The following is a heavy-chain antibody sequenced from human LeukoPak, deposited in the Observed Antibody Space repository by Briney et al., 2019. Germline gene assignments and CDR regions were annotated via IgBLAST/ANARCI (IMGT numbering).Heavy chain of an antibody. V-gene: IGHV1-69*04. J-gene: IGHJ5*02. CDR1: GGTFSSYA. CDR2: IIPIRGIA. Sequence: SVKVSCKASGGTFSSYAISWVRQAPGQGLEWMGRIIPIRGIANYAQKFQGRVTITADKSTSTAYMELSSLRSEETAVYSCARDLGEPRDNFAPLNWFDPWGQGTLVTVSS. D-gene: IGHD3-16*01. CDR3: ARDLGEPRDNFAPLNWFDP.